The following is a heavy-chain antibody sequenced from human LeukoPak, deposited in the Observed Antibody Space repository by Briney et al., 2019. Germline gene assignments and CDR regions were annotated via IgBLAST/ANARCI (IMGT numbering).Heavy chain of an antibody. CDR3: ARAPQHYYDSSGSSRYFDL. D-gene: IGHD3-22*01. CDR2: IVTTGST. Sequence: SETLSLTCTVSVGPTTTYTGTGSRQPAGKGRRGLGGIVTTGSTNYNPSLKSRVTMSVDTPRNQFALILRSVTAADTAVYYCARAPQHYYDSSGSSRYFDLWGRGALVTVSS. CDR1: VGPTTTYT. J-gene: IGHJ2*01. V-gene: IGHV4-4*07.